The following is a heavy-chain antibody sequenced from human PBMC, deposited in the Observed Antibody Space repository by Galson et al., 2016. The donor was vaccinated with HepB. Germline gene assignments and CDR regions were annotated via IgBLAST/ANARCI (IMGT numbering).Heavy chain of an antibody. D-gene: IGHD2-2*01. CDR1: GDSIGRSNW. CDR2: IYHVGAT. V-gene: IGHV4-4*02. CDR3: AIEGPTPVPSAIDF. J-gene: IGHJ4*02. Sequence: LSLTCVVSGDSIGRSNWWPWVRQPPGKGLEWIGEIYHVGATNYNPSLTSRVTISVDNPKNHLSLNLTSVTAADTAVYYCAIEGPTPVPSAIDFWGQGILVTVSS.